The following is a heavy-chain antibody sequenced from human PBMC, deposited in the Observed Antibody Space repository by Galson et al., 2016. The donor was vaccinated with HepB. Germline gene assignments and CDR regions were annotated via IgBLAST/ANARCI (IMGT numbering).Heavy chain of an antibody. J-gene: IGHJ4*02. CDR3: ASNVGGDSSAYRWWYFDH. V-gene: IGHV5-51*01. CDR1: GSSFPDYW. Sequence: QSGAYVTKPGESLRISCKGSGSSFPDYWIGWVRQMPGKGLEWMGVIFPYDSDTRYSPSFQGQVTISADKSISTAYLQWSSLKASDTAIYYCASNVGGDSSAYRWWYFDHWGQGTLVTVSS. D-gene: IGHD3-22*01. CDR2: IFPYDSDT.